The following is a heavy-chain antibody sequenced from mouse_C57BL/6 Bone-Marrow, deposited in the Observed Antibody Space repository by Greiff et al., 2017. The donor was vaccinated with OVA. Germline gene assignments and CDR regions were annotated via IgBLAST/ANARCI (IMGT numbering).Heavy chain of an antibody. D-gene: IGHD4-1*02. J-gene: IGHJ4*01. CDR2: IDPSDSET. CDR1: GYTFISYW. CDR3: ARLNWDGDAMDY. Sequence: VQLQQSGAELVRPGSSVKLSCKASGYTFISYWMHWVKQRPIQGLEWIGNIDPSDSETHYNQKFKDKATLTVDKSSSTAYMQLSSLTSEDSAVYYCARLNWDGDAMDYWGQGTSVTVSS. V-gene: IGHV1-52*01.